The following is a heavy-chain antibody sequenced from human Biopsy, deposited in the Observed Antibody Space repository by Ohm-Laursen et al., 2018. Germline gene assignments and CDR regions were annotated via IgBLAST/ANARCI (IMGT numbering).Heavy chain of an antibody. D-gene: IGHD2-2*02. J-gene: IGHJ4*02. Sequence: SLRLSCAASNFTFSSYAMSWVRQAPGKGLEWVSGISPSGGTTYYADSVKGRFTVSRDNFKNTLYLQMSSLSAEDAAFYYCAKGGYCTTSSCYMDLDYWGQGTLVTVSS. CDR2: ISPSGGTT. CDR3: AKGGYCTTSSCYMDLDY. CDR1: NFTFSSYA. V-gene: IGHV3-23*01.